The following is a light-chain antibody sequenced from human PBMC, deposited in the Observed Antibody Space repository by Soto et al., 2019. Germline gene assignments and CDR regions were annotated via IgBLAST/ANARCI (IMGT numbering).Light chain of an antibody. CDR3: QQYGSPPPYT. CDR2: AAS. V-gene: IGKV3-20*01. CDR1: QSVTSNK. Sequence: LTQSPSSLSASVGDRVTLSCRASQSVTSNKVAWFQQKPGQAPRLLIRAASSRATGIPDRFSGSGSATDFTLTISRLEPEDFAVYYCQQYGSPPPYTFGQGTKLEIK. J-gene: IGKJ2*01.